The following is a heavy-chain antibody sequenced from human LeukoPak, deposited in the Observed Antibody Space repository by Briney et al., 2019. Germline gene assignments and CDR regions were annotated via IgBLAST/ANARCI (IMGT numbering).Heavy chain of an antibody. J-gene: IGHJ4*02. Sequence: PSETLSLTCAVYGGSFSGYYWSWIRQPPGKGLEWIGYIYHSGSTYYNPSLKSRVTISVDRSKNQFSLKLSSVTAADTAVYYCARDRGRRDGYNYFDYWGQGTLVTVSS. V-gene: IGHV4-30-2*01. CDR3: ARDRGRRDGYNYFDY. D-gene: IGHD5-24*01. CDR2: IYHSGST. CDR1: GGSFSGYY.